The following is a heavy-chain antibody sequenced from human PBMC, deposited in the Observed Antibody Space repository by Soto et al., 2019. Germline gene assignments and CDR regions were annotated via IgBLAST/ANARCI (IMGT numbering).Heavy chain of an antibody. CDR1: GYDFTRNW. Sequence: GESLKISCETSGYDFTRNWIGWVRQRPGKGLEWVGLVYPRGSDTRYSPSFRGHVSMSADESVRTAYLQWTSLEASDTAIYYCARQFCTTTDCSMYFYNHDMDVWGQGTTVTVSS. D-gene: IGHD2-8*01. J-gene: IGHJ6*02. CDR2: VYPRGSDT. V-gene: IGHV5-51*01. CDR3: ARQFCTTTDCSMYFYNHDMDV.